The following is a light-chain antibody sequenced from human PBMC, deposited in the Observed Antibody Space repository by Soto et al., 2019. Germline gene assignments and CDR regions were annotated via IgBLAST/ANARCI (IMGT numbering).Light chain of an antibody. CDR1: SSNIGSKT. V-gene: IGLV1-44*01. Sequence: QSVLTQPPSASGTPGQRVTISCSGSSSNIGSKTVNWYQQLPGTAPKLLIYSNNQRPSGVPDRFSGSKADTSASLAISGLQSEDEAEYYCAAWDDSLNGVVFGGGTKLTVL. J-gene: IGLJ2*01. CDR3: AAWDDSLNGVV. CDR2: SNN.